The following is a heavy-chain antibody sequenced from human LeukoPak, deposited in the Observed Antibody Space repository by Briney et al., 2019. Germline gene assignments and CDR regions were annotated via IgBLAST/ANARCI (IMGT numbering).Heavy chain of an antibody. CDR2: INQSGST. V-gene: IGHV4-34*01. CDR3: ARVTGSSWYYSYYMDV. D-gene: IGHD6-13*01. J-gene: IGHJ6*03. Sequence: KTSETLSLTCAVYGGSFSGYYWNWIRQSPGKGLEWIGEINQSGSTSYNPSLKSRVTISVDTSKNHFSLKVSSVTAADTAVYFCARVTGSSWYYSYYMDVWGKGTTVTVSS. CDR1: GGSFSGYY.